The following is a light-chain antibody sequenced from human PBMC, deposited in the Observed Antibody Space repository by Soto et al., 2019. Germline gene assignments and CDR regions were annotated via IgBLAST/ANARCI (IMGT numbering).Light chain of an antibody. Sequence: ALAQPASVSGSPGQSITISCTGTSSDVGSYNFVSWYQQLPGKAPKLMIYEVSNRPSGVSNRFSGSKSGNTASLTISGLQAEDEADYYCSSYTTSSNYVFGSGTKVTVL. CDR3: SSYTTSSNYV. CDR1: SSDVGSYNF. J-gene: IGLJ1*01. V-gene: IGLV2-14*01. CDR2: EVS.